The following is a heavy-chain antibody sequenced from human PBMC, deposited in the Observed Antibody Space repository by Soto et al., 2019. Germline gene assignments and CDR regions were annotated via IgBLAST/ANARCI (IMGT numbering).Heavy chain of an antibody. D-gene: IGHD2-8*02. CDR2: IYPDDSDT. J-gene: IGHJ4*02. CDR1: GYSFSNFW. Sequence: GEYLKISCQASGYSFSNFWIAWVRQMPGEGLEWLGIIYPDDSDTRYSPSFLGQVTISADKSIKTTYLQWSSLKASDTAIYFCASSVLVTSTMNYFDLWGQGTLVTVSS. V-gene: IGHV5-51*01. CDR3: ASSVLVTSTMNYFDL.